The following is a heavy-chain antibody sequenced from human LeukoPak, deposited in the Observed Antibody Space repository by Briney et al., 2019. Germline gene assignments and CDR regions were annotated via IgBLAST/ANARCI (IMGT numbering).Heavy chain of an antibody. Sequence: GGSLRLSCAASGFTFSSYSMNWVRQAPGKGLEWVSSISSSSSSIYYADSVKGRSTISRHNAQNSLYLQMNSLRAEDTAMYYCARGDESSGWYPRCFDYRGQRTLVTLSS. D-gene: IGHD6-19*01. CDR3: ARGDESSGWYPRCFDY. V-gene: IGHV3-21*01. CDR2: ISSSSSSI. J-gene: IGHJ4*02. CDR1: GFTFSSYS.